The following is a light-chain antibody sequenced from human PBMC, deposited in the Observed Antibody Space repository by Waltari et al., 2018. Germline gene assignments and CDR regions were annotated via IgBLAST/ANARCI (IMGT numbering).Light chain of an antibody. Sequence: DIQMTQSPSSLSASLGDRVTITCQASQDIGNFLNWYQQKPGKSPNLLLYAASTLETGFPSRFSGIGCGTHFTLTISTVQPADIATYYFQQYDRFPRIFGQGTKLDIK. V-gene: IGKV1-33*01. CDR2: AAS. CDR1: QDIGNF. CDR3: QQYDRFPRI. J-gene: IGKJ2*02.